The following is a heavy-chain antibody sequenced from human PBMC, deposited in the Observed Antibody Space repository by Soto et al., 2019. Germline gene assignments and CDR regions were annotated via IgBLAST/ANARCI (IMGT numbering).Heavy chain of an antibody. CDR2: IYYSGTT. CDR3: ARAGAVAASPNWFDP. D-gene: IGHD6-19*01. V-gene: IGHV4-59*01. Sequence: PSETLSLTCTVSGGSISSYYWSWIRQPPGKGLEWIGYIYYSGTTDYNPSLKSRVTISVDTSKNQFSLKLSSVTAADTAVYYCARAGAVAASPNWFDPWGQGTLVTVSS. CDR1: GGSISSYY. J-gene: IGHJ5*02.